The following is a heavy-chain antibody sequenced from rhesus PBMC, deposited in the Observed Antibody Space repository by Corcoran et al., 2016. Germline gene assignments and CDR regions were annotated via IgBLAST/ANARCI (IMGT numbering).Heavy chain of an antibody. CDR1: GASIRSTHW. CDR3: ARVNSGFS. D-gene: IGHD3-28*01. J-gene: IGHJ1*01. V-gene: IGHV4-93*02. Sequence: QVQLQESGPAVVRPSETLSLTCDVSGASIRSTHWGTWSRQAPGKVLEWIGGIYGSRAETKYNPSLNGRVAISMDTSKNQFSLRLTSVTIADTAVYYCARVNSGFSWGLGAPVAVSS. CDR2: IYGSRAET.